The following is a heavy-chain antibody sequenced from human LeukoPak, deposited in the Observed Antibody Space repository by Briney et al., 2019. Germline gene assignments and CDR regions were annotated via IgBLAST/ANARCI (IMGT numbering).Heavy chain of an antibody. CDR2: IGTAGDP. V-gene: IGHV3-13*05. J-gene: IGHJ2*01. CDR1: GFTFSSYD. CDR3: ARGQRVYWYFDL. Sequence: GGSLRLSCAASGFTFSSYDMHWVRQATGKGLEWVSAIGTAGDPYYPGSLKGRFTISRENAKNSLYLQTNSLRAGDTAVYYCARGQRVYWYFDLWGRGTLVTVSS.